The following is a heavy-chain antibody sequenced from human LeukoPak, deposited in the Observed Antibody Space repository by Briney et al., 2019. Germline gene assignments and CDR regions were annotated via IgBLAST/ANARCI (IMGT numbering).Heavy chain of an antibody. J-gene: IGHJ6*04. V-gene: IGHV3-49*04. CDR1: GFTFGDYA. CDR3: TRRKSSSSGLDV. D-gene: IGHD6-6*01. CDR2: IRSKAYGGTT. Sequence: GGSLRLSCTASGFTFGDYAMSWVRQAPGKGLERVGFIRSKAYGGTTEYAASVKGRFTISRDDSKSIAYLQMNSLKTEDTAVYYCTRRKSSSSGLDVWGKGTTVTVSS.